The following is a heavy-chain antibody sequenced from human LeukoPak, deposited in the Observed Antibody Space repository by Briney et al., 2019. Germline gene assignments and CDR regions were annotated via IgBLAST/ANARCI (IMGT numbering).Heavy chain of an antibody. J-gene: IGHJ4*02. CDR3: ARVMAYCTRTRCHDY. Sequence: GASVKVSCKASGYTFSNYGISWVRQAPGQGLELMGWISAYNGNTNYAQRIQGRVTMTTDTSTSTDYMELTRLRSDDTAAYYCARVMAYCTRTRCHDYWGQGTLVTVSS. V-gene: IGHV1-18*01. CDR1: GYTFSNYG. CDR2: ISAYNGNT. D-gene: IGHD2-2*01.